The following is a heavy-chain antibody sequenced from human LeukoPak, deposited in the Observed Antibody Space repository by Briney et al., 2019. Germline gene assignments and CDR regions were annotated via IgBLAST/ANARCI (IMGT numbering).Heavy chain of an antibody. D-gene: IGHD3-10*01. V-gene: IGHV3-30*02. CDR3: AKLNVGSASFFDY. CDR1: GFILSTYG. CDR2: IRSDGSSK. Sequence: GGSLRLSWAASGFILSTYGMHWVRQAPGKGLEWVAFIRSDGSSKFYVDSVKGRFTISRDSSRNTRYLEMDRVRVEHTAVDFCAKLNVGSASFFDYWGQGTLVTVSS. J-gene: IGHJ4*02.